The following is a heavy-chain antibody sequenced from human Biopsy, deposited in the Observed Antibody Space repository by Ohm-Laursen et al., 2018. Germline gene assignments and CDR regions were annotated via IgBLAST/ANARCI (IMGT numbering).Heavy chain of an antibody. V-gene: IGHV3-30*18. CDR1: GFNFSIYG. CDR3: ANSIVPIYYDVTGEGAFDV. CDR2: TSYDGNKK. J-gene: IGHJ3*01. Sequence: SLRLSCAASGFNFSIYGMHWVRQAPGKGLEWVAVTSYDGNKKYFADSVKGRFTISRDNSKGTLFLQMNSLRAEDTAVYYCANSIVPIYYDVTGEGAFDVWGQGTMVTVSS. D-gene: IGHD3-16*01.